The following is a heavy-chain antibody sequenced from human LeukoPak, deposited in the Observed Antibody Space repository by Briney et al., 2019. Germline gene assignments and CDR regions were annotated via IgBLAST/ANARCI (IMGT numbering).Heavy chain of an antibody. CDR1: GGSISSYY. D-gene: IGHD2-21*01. CDR3: ASHIASSYYYYMDV. J-gene: IGHJ6*03. CDR2: IYTSGST. Sequence: SETLSLTCTVSGGSISSYYWSWLRQPPGKGLEWVGYIYTSGSTNDNPSLKSRVTISVDTSKTQYSLQLSSVTAADTAVYYCASHIASSYYYYMDVWGKGTTVTVSS. V-gene: IGHV4-4*09.